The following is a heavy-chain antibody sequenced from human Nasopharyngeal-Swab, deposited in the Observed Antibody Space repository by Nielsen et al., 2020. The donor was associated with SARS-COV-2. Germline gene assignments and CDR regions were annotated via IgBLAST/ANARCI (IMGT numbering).Heavy chain of an antibody. D-gene: IGHD3-9*01. J-gene: IGHJ4*02. V-gene: IGHV3-30-3*01. CDR2: ISDDGNNK. Sequence: GSLRLSCAASGFTFSRYAMHWVRQAPGKGLEWVAVISDDGNNKYYADSVKGRFTISRDNSKNTLYLHMASLRAEDTAVYFCARDWRGDYDVLTGYYNLGDHWGQGTLVTVSS. CDR1: GFTFSRYA. CDR3: ARDWRGDYDVLTGYYNLGDH.